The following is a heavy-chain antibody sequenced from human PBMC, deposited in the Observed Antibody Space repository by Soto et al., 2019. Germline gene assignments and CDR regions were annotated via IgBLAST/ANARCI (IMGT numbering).Heavy chain of an antibody. D-gene: IGHD2-2*01. J-gene: IGHJ6*02. CDR3: ARTYCSSASCYGLYYFGMDV. V-gene: IGHV4-61*01. Sequence: SETLSLTCTVSSGSVSSHSYYWSWIRQPPGKGLEWIGYIYYSGSTYYNPSLKSQVTISVDTSKNQFSLKLRSVTAADTAVYYCARTYCSSASCYGLYYFGMDVWGQGTTVTV. CDR1: SGSVSSHSYY. CDR2: IYYSGST.